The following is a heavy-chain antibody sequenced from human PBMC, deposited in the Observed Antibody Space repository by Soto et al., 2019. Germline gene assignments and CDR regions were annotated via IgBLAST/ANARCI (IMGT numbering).Heavy chain of an antibody. CDR3: VRSWGVYCSTTRCYSPWFDP. CDR1: GFTFSSYE. CDR2: ISSSGSPV. V-gene: IGHV3-48*03. J-gene: IGHJ5*02. D-gene: IGHD2-2*02. Sequence: EVQLVESGGGLVQPGGSLRLSCEASGFTFSSYEMNWVRQAPGKGLEWGSSISSSGSPVNYADSVKGRFTISRDNAKNSMYLQMNSLRAEDTAVYYCVRSWGVYCSTTRCYSPWFDPWGQGTLVTVSS.